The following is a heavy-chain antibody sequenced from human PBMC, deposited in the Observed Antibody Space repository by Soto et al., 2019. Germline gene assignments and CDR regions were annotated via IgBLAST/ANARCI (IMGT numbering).Heavy chain of an antibody. CDR2: IYWDDDK. CDR1: GFSLSTSGVG. Sequence: QITLKESGPTLVKPTQTLTLTCTFSGFSLSTSGVGVGWIRQPPGKALEWLALIYWDDDKRYSPSLKSRLTITKDTPKNQVVLTMTNMDPLDTATFFCAPNPRLWYFDLWGRGTLVTVSS. J-gene: IGHJ2*01. CDR3: APNPRLWYFDL. D-gene: IGHD6-19*01. V-gene: IGHV2-5*02.